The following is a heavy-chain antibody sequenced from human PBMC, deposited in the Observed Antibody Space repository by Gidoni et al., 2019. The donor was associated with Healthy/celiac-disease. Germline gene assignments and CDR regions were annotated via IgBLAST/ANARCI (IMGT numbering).Heavy chain of an antibody. V-gene: IGHV4-59*08. J-gene: IGHJ4*02. CDR2: IYYSGST. CDR1: GGSISSYY. D-gene: IGHD3-22*01. CDR3: ARDSSGYYFDY. Sequence: QVQLQASGPGLVKPSETLSLTCTVSGGSISSYYWSWIRQPPGKGLEWIGYIYYSGSTNYNPSLKSRVTISVDTSKNQFSLKLSSVTAADTAVYYCARDSSGYYFDYWGQGTLVTVSS.